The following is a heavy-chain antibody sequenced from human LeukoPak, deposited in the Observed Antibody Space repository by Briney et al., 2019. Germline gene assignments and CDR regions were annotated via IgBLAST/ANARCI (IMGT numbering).Heavy chain of an antibody. CDR1: GYTFTGYY. J-gene: IGHJ4*02. V-gene: IGHV1-2*02. CDR3: ARDDFWSGYYTH. D-gene: IGHD3-3*01. Sequence: ASVKVSCKASGYTFTGYYMHWVRQAPGQGLEWMGWINPNSGGTNYAQEFQGRVTMTRDTSISTAYMELSRLRSDDTAVYYCARDDFWSGYYTHWGQGTLVTVSS. CDR2: INPNSGGT.